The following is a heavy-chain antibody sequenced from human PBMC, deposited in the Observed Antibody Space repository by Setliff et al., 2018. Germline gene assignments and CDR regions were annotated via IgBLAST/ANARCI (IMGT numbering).Heavy chain of an antibody. CDR1: GFTLSNYD. J-gene: IGHJ5*02. CDR2: IFNDGST. V-gene: IGHV3-53*01. Sequence: LSLSCAASGFTLSNYDMSWVRQAPGKGLEWVSIIFNDGSTYYADSVKGRFTISRDISTSTLYLHMNSLRAEDTAVYYCARDRGGTNPWFDPWGQGTLVTVSS. D-gene: IGHD3-10*01. CDR3: ARDRGGTNPWFDP.